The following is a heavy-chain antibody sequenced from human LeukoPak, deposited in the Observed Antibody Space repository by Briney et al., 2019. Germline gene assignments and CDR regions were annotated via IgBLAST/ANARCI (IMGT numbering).Heavy chain of an antibody. V-gene: IGHV6-1*01. CDR3: ARMTTVVTRAYDY. Sequence: SQTLSLTCAISGDSVSSNSAAWNWIRQPPSRGLEWLGRTYYRSKWYYDYAVSVKSRITINPDTAKNQFSLQLNSVTPEDTAVYYCARMTTVVTRAYDYWGQGTLVTVSS. CDR1: GDSVSSNSAA. D-gene: IGHD4-23*01. CDR2: TYYRSKWYY. J-gene: IGHJ4*02.